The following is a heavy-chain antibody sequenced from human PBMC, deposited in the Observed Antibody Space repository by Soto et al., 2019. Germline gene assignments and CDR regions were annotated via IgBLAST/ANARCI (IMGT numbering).Heavy chain of an antibody. CDR2: IYDSGIT. V-gene: IGHV4-39*07. D-gene: IGHD3-10*01. CDR3: ARGGEGLLWFGEFTPGYYGMDV. J-gene: IGHJ6*02. CDR1: GGSISSSSYY. Sequence: PSETLSLTCTVSGGSISSSSYYWGWIRQPPGKGLEWIGSIYDSGITYYNPSLKSRVTISVDTSKNQFSLKLSSVTAADTAVYYCARGGEGLLWFGEFTPGYYGMDVWGQGTTVTVSS.